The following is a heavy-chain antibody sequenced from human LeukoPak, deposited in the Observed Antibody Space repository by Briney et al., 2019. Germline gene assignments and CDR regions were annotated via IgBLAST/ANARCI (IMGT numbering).Heavy chain of an antibody. J-gene: IGHJ3*02. Sequence: SVKVSCKASGYTFTSYAISWVRQAPGQGLEWMGGISPIFGTANYAQKFQGRVTITTDESTSTAYMELSSLRSEDTAVYYCAKRFLEWLLGPDAFDIWGQGTMVTVSS. CDR2: ISPIFGTA. CDR1: GYTFTSYA. CDR3: AKRFLEWLLGPDAFDI. V-gene: IGHV1-69*05. D-gene: IGHD3-3*01.